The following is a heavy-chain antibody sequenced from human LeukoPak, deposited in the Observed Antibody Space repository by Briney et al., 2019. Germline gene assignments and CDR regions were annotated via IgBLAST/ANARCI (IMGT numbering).Heavy chain of an antibody. V-gene: IGHV4-59*08. CDR2: IFYSGNT. CDR1: GGSITHYY. D-gene: IGHD6-13*01. CDR3: ARHWETSSWYVDY. J-gene: IGHJ4*02. Sequence: TTSETLSLTCTVSGGSITHYYWSWIRQPPGKGLEWIGYIFYSGNTNYNPSLKSRVTISVDTSKNQFSLKLSSVTAADTAVYYCARHWETSSWYVDYWGRGTLVTVSS.